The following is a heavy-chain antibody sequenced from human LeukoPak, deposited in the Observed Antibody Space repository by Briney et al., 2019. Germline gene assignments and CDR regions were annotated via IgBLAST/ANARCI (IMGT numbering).Heavy chain of an antibody. CDR1: GGSISNYY. Sequence: SETLSLTCTVSGGSISNYYWSWIRQPPGKGLEWIGHIYFIGTTKYNPSLESRITVSLDTSKNQFSLKLTSVTAAGTAVYYCARELGWGSAGSWYFDLWGRGTLVTVSS. J-gene: IGHJ2*01. V-gene: IGHV4-59*12. CDR3: ARELGWGSAGSWYFDL. D-gene: IGHD7-27*01. CDR2: IYFIGTT.